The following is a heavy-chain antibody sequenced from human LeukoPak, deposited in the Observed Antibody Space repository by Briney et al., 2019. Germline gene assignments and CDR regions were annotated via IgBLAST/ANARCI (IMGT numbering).Heavy chain of an antibody. CDR1: GYTFTSYG. CDR3: ARVDYDSSGPDY. V-gene: IGHV1-18*01. J-gene: IGHJ4*02. Sequence: ASVKVSCKASGYTFTSYGISWVRQAPGQGLEWMGWISAYNGNTNYAQKFQGRVTMTRDMSTSTVYMELSSLRSEDTAVYYCARVDYDSSGPDYWGQGTLVTVSS. CDR2: ISAYNGNT. D-gene: IGHD3-22*01.